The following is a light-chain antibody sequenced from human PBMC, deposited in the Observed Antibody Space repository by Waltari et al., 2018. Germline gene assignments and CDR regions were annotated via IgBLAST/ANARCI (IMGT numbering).Light chain of an antibody. V-gene: IGLV1-51*01. Sequence: QSVLTQPPSVSAPPGQKVTISCSGSSSNIGNYLVSWYHQLPGATPKLLIYDNSKRPSGFPDRFSASKSGTSATLDIAGLQIGDEADYYCATWDNSLTAVVFGGGTKLTVL. CDR3: ATWDNSLTAVV. CDR2: DNS. J-gene: IGLJ2*01. CDR1: SSNIGNYL.